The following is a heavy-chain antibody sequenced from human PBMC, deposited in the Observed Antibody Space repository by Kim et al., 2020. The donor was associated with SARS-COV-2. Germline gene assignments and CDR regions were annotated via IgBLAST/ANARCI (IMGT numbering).Heavy chain of an antibody. Sequence: SETLSLTCTVSGGSISSYYWSWIRQPPGKGLEWIGYIYYSGSTNYNPSLKSRVTISVDTSKNQFSLKLSSVTAADTAVYYSAMSEDSGDYYFDYWGQGTLVTVSS. CDR3: AMSEDSGDYYFDY. D-gene: IGHD2-15*01. CDR1: GGSISSYY. CDR2: IYYSGST. J-gene: IGHJ4*02. V-gene: IGHV4-59*13.